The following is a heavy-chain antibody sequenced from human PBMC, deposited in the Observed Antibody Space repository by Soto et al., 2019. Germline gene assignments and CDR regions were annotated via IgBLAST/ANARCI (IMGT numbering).Heavy chain of an antibody. J-gene: IGHJ6*02. V-gene: IGHV3-21*06. Sequence: GESLKISCVASGFTLNNYRMTWVRQGPGKGLEWVSSISSRTDYRHYTESVKGRFTISRDNAKNSVFLQMSSLRAEDAAVYYCGREKEDEGSSSLRVYYGVDVWGQGTTVTVSS. CDR1: GFTLNNYR. CDR2: ISSRTDYR. D-gene: IGHD6-6*01. CDR3: GREKEDEGSSSLRVYYGVDV.